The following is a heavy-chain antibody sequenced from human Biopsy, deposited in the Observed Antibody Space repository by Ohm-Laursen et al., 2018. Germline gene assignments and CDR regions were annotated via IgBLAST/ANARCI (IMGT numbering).Heavy chain of an antibody. Sequence: TLSLTCTVSGGSFTGHYWSWIRQLPGKGLEWIGHISYTGYTSYKSSLKSRVTISLDTSRKHFSLRLTSLAAADTAVYYCARGSNEYGGLYFPHWGQGTLVTVSS. D-gene: IGHD4-23*01. CDR2: ISYTGYT. CDR3: ARGSNEYGGLYFPH. J-gene: IGHJ1*01. V-gene: IGHV4-59*11. CDR1: GGSFTGHY.